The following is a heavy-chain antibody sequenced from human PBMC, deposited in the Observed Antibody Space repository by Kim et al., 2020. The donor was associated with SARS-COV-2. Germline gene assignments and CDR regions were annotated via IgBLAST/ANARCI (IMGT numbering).Heavy chain of an antibody. CDR1: GGSISSSSYY. D-gene: IGHD3-10*01. Sequence: SETLSLTCTVSGGSISSSSYYWAWIRQPPGKGLEWIGSIYYSGSTYYNPSLKSRVAISVDTSKNQFSLKLTSVTAADTAVYYCARYLRQGSYYSAYWGQGTLVTVSS. J-gene: IGHJ4*02. CDR3: ARYLRQGSYYSAY. V-gene: IGHV4-39*01. CDR2: IYYSGST.